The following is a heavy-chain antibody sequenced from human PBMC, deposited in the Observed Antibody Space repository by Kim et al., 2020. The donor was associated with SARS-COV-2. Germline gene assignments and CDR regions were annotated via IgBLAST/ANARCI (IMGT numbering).Heavy chain of an antibody. V-gene: IGHV1-18*01. CDR2: ISAYNGNT. CDR3: ARGGDRGHSSSWYVWFDP. D-gene: IGHD6-13*01. J-gene: IGHJ5*02. Sequence: ASVKVSCKASGYTFTSYGISWVRQAPGQGLEWMGWISAYNGNTNYAQKLQGRVTMTTDTSTSTAYMELRSLRSDDTAVYYCARGGDRGHSSSWYVWFDPWGQGTLVTVSS. CDR1: GYTFTSYG.